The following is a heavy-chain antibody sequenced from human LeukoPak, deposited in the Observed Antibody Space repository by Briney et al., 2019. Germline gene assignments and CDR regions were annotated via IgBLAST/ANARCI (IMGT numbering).Heavy chain of an antibody. D-gene: IGHD3-9*01. CDR2: ISYDGSNK. J-gene: IGHJ1*01. CDR3: ARSSDYDILTGSEYFQH. V-gene: IGHV3-30-3*01. CDR1: GFTFTSSA. Sequence: AGGSLRLSCATSGFTFTSSAMHWVRQAPGKGLEWVALISYDGSNKYYADSVRGRFTISRDNSKNTLYLQMNSLRAEDTAVYYCARSSDYDILTGSEYFQHWGQGTLVTVSS.